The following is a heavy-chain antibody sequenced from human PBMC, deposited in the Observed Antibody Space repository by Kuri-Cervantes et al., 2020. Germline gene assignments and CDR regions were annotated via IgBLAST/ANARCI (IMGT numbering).Heavy chain of an antibody. CDR1: GFTFSSYA. Sequence: LSLTCAASGFTFSSYAMHWVRQAPGKGLEWVAVISYDGSNKYYADPVKGRFTISRDNSKNTLYLQMNSLRAEDTAVYYCAREENTGYSSGWYWGGIKFGAVDYWGQGTLVTVSS. CDR3: AREENTGYSSGWYWGGIKFGAVDY. J-gene: IGHJ4*02. D-gene: IGHD6-19*01. CDR2: ISYDGSNK. V-gene: IGHV3-30*07.